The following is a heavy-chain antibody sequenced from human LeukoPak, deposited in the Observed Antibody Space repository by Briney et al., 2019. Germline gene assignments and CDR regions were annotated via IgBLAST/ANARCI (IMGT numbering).Heavy chain of an antibody. CDR1: GFTFGDYA. Sequence: PGGSLRLSCTASGFTFGDYAMSWVRQAPGKGLEGVGFIRSKAYGGTTEYAASVKGRFTISRDDSKSIAYLQMNSLKTEDTAVYYCTRTKNDYGDYYFDYWGQGTLVTVSS. D-gene: IGHD4-17*01. CDR3: TRTKNDYGDYYFDY. CDR2: IRSKAYGGTT. J-gene: IGHJ4*02. V-gene: IGHV3-49*04.